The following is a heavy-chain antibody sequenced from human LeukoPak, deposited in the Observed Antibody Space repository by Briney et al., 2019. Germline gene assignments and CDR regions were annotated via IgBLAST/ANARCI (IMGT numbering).Heavy chain of an antibody. J-gene: IGHJ4*02. CDR1: GFTFTGYW. Sequence: GGSLRLSCAASGFTFTGYWMGWVRQAPGKGLEWVANIKQDGSEKNYVDSVKGRFTISRDNAKNSLYLQMNSLRAEDTAVYYCAKNRGSAYYADYWGQGTLVTVSS. CDR3: AKNRGSAYYADY. V-gene: IGHV3-7*01. D-gene: IGHD3-3*01. CDR2: IKQDGSEK.